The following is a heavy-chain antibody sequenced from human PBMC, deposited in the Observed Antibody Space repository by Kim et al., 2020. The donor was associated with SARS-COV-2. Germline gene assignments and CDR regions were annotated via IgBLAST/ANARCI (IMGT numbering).Heavy chain of an antibody. V-gene: IGHV2-70*01. J-gene: IGHJ5*02. Sequence: STSLKTRLTISKDTSKNQVVLTMTNMDPVDTATYYCARGIGAVAGGWFDPWGQGTLVTVSS. D-gene: IGHD6-19*01. CDR3: ARGIGAVAGGWFDP.